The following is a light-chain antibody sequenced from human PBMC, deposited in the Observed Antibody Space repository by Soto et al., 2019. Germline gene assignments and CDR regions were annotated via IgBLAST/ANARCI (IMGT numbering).Light chain of an antibody. CDR2: GAY. V-gene: IGKV3-20*01. Sequence: IVFSPSPGTLSLSPGERATLSCRASQRVTSRYLAWYQQKPGQAPRLLIFGAYIRDTGIPDRFSGSGSGTDFTLTINRLEPEDFAVYYCHQYGSAPGTFGPGTKVDI. J-gene: IGKJ1*01. CDR3: HQYGSAPGT. CDR1: QRVTSRY.